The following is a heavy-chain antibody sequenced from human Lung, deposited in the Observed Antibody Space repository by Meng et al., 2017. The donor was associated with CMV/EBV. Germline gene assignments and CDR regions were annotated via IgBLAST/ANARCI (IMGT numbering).Heavy chain of an antibody. J-gene: IGHJ4*02. CDR2: IRNKANRDTT. D-gene: IGHD6-19*01. V-gene: IGHV3-72*01. CDR3: ARWTSGRCDY. Sequence: LXXAASGFTCSDHYMDWVRQAPGKGLEWVGRIRNKANRDTTEYAASVKGRFTISRDDSRNSLYLQMNSLKTEDTAVYYCARWTSGRCDYWGQGTLVTVSS. CDR1: GFTCSDHY.